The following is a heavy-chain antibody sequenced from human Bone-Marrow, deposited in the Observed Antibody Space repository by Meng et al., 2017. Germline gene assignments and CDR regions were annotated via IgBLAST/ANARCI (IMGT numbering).Heavy chain of an antibody. Sequence: ASVKVSCKASGYTLTELSMHWVRQAPGKGLEWMGGFDPEDGETIYAQKFQGRVTMTEDTSTDTAYMELSSVTAADTAVYYCARGYTYYYDSSGYYPDYYYYGMDVWGQGTTVTVSS. V-gene: IGHV1-24*01. D-gene: IGHD3-22*01. CDR3: ARGYTYYYDSSGYYPDYYYYGMDV. J-gene: IGHJ6*02. CDR1: GYTLTELS. CDR2: FDPEDGET.